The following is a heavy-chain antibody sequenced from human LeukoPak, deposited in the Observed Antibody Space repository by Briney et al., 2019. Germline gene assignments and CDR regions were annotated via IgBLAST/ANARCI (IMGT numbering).Heavy chain of an antibody. CDR1: GYTFTSYY. CDR3: ASGAQNRGVVVAATGYFQH. V-gene: IGHV1-46*01. CDR2: INPSGGST. Sequence: GASVKVSCKASGYTFTSYYMHWVRQAPGQGLEWMGIINPSGGSTSYAQKFQGRVTMTRDTSTSTVYMELSSLRSEDTAVYYCASGAQNRGVVVAATGYFQHWGQGTLVTVSS. J-gene: IGHJ1*01. D-gene: IGHD2-15*01.